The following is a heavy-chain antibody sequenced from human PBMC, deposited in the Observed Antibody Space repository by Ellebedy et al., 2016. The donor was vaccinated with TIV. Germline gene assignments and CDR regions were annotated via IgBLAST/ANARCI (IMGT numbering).Heavy chain of an antibody. J-gene: IGHJ4*02. CDR1: GFSTSG. Sequence: PGGSLRLSCAASGFSTSGMHWVRQAPGKGLEWVALIRHDGNNEYYADSVKGRFTISRDNSKNTLYLRMNTLRAEDTAVYYCARDHNPNYYEILTGYYHFDYWGQGALVTVSS. CDR3: ARDHNPNYYEILTGYYHFDY. D-gene: IGHD3-9*01. CDR2: IRHDGNNE. V-gene: IGHV3-30*02.